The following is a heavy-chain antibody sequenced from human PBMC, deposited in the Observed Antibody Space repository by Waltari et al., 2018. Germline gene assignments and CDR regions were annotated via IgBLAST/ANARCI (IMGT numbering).Heavy chain of an antibody. V-gene: IGHV4-59*01. D-gene: IGHD6-19*01. J-gene: IGHJ4*02. Sequence: QVQLQESGPGLVKPSETLSLTCTVSGGSISSYYWSWIRQPPGKGLEWIGYIYYSGSTNYNPSLKSRVTISVDTSKNQFSLKLSSVTAADTAVYYCARDVGNYSSGWYGGSYYYFDYWGQGTLVIVSS. CDR2: IYYSGST. CDR3: ARDVGNYSSGWYGGSYYYFDY. CDR1: GGSISSYY.